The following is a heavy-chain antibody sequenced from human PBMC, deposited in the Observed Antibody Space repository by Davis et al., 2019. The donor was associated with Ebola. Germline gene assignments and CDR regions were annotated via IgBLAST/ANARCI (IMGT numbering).Heavy chain of an antibody. V-gene: IGHV3-74*01. CDR1: GFTFSNYW. CDR2: INSDGSST. Sequence: GESLKISCAASGFTFSNYWMHWVRQAPGKGLVWVSRINSDGSSTSYADSVKGRSTISRDNSKNTVYLQMNSLRAEDTAIYSCAKGGTLADGLDDWGQGTLVTVSS. J-gene: IGHJ4*02. D-gene: IGHD3-16*01. CDR3: AKGGTLADGLDD.